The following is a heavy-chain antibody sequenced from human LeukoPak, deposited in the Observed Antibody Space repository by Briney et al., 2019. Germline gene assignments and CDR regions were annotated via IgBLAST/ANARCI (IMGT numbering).Heavy chain of an antibody. Sequence: PGGSLRLSCAASGFSFSVFWLHWVRQAPGKGPVWVSRIKTDGSITNYADSVKGRFTISRDNAKNTLYLQMNSLRAEDTAVYYCARGLPGHTSALGYWGQGTLVTVSS. V-gene: IGHV3-74*01. CDR3: ARGLPGHTSALGY. J-gene: IGHJ4*02. CDR2: IKTDGSIT. CDR1: GFSFSVFW. D-gene: IGHD6-25*01.